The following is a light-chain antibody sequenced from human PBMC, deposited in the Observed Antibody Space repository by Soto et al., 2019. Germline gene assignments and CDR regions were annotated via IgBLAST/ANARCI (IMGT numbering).Light chain of an antibody. CDR2: DAS. V-gene: IGKV3-11*01. Sequence: EIVLTQSPVTLSLSPGERATLSCRASQTISWYLAWYQQKPGQAPRLLIYDASKRAPGIPARFSGSGSGTDFTLTISSLEPEDLAVYYCQQRSNWLPLTFGGGTKVEIK. CDR1: QTISWY. CDR3: QQRSNWLPLT. J-gene: IGKJ4*01.